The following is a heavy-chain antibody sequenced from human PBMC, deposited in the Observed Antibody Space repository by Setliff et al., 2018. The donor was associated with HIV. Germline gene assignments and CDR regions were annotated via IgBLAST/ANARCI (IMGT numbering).Heavy chain of an antibody. CDR2: IYYSGST. Sequence: SETLSLTCTVSDGSFSSDYWTWIRQTPGQGLEWIGYIYYSGSTKYNPSLTSRVTISVDTSKNHFSLKLTSVTAADTAMYHCARVYYFDSSGYYQRGDFFDIWGQGTMVTVSS. D-gene: IGHD3-22*01. V-gene: IGHV4-59*01. CDR3: ARVYYFDSSGYYQRGDFFDI. CDR1: DGSFSSDY. J-gene: IGHJ3*02.